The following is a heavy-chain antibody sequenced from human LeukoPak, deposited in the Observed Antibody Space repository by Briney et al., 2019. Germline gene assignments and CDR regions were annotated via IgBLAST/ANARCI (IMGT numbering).Heavy chain of an antibody. CDR1: VYTLTELS. V-gene: IGHV1-24*01. J-gene: IGHJ4*02. D-gene: IGHD2-2*01. CDR2: FDPEDGET. Sequence: VASVKVSRKFSVYTLTELSLHSVRQAPGKGREWMGGFDPEDGETIYAQKFQGRITMTEDTSTDTAYMELSSVRSEDTAVYYGAVHPVVVVTAPDYWGQGTLVTVSS. CDR3: AVHPVVVVTAPDY.